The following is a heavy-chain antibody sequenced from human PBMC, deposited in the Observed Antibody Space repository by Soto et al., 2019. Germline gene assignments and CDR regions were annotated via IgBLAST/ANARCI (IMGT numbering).Heavy chain of an antibody. D-gene: IGHD4-17*01. V-gene: IGHV3-23*01. CDR2: LFESGRST. CDR3: AREIRGTTVTTNFDY. J-gene: IGHJ4*02. CDR1: GFTFSRYA. Sequence: EVQLLESGGDLVQPGGSLRLSCVASGFTFSRYAMTWVRQAPGKGLEWVSTLFESGRSTYYADSVEGRFTISRDNSKNTLFLQMNSLRAEDTAIYFCAREIRGTTVTTNFDYWGQGTLVTVSS.